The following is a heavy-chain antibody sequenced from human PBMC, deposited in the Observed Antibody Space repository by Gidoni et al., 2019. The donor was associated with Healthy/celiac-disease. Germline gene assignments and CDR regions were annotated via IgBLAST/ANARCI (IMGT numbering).Heavy chain of an antibody. CDR2: ISWNSGSI. Sequence: EVQLVESGGGLVQPGRSLRLSCAASGFPLDAYAMHWVRQAPGKGLEWVSGISWNSGSIGYADSVKGRFTISRDNAKNSLYLQMNSLRAEDTALYYCAKGFTVVTQWTAFDIWGQGTMVTVSS. J-gene: IGHJ3*02. V-gene: IGHV3-9*01. CDR1: GFPLDAYA. D-gene: IGHD2-21*02. CDR3: AKGFTVVTQWTAFDI.